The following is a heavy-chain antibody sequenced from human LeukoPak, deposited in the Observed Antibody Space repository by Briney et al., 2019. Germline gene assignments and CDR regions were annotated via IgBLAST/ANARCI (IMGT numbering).Heavy chain of an antibody. J-gene: IGHJ6*02. CDR3: ARGSLASEYSSRDYYYGMDV. V-gene: IGHV3-21*01. Sequence: GGSLRLSCAASGFTFSSYSMNWVRQAPGKGLEWVSSISSSSSYIYYEDSVKGRFTISRDNAKNSLYLQMNSLRAEDTAVYYCARGSLASEYSSRDYYYGMDVWGQGTTVTVSS. CDR2: ISSSSSYI. D-gene: IGHD6-6*01. CDR1: GFTFSSYS.